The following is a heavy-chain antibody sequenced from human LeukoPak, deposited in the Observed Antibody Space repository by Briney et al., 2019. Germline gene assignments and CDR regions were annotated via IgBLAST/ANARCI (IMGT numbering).Heavy chain of an antibody. Sequence: GGSLRLSCAASGFTFSSYGMSWVRQAPGKGLEWVSSISGSGGSTKYADSVKGRFTISRDNSKNTLYLQMNSLRAEDTAVYYCAKDRELLKHGDAFDIGGQGTMVTVSS. CDR1: GFTFSSYG. J-gene: IGHJ3*02. CDR2: ISGSGGST. V-gene: IGHV3-23*01. CDR3: AKDRELLKHGDAFDI. D-gene: IGHD1-26*01.